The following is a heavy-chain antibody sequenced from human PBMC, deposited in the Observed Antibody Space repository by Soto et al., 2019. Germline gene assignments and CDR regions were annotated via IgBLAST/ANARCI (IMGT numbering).Heavy chain of an antibody. V-gene: IGHV1-18*04. CDR1: GYTFTSYG. CDR3: ARGSGADDSSGYYRRSYDY. J-gene: IGHJ4*02. CDR2: ISAYNGNT. D-gene: IGHD3-22*01. Sequence: GASVKVSCKASGYTFTSYGISWVRQAPGQGLEWMGWISAYNGNTNYAQKLQGRVTMTTDTSTSTAYMELRSLRSDDTAVYYCARGSGADDSSGYYRRSYDYWGQGTLVTVS.